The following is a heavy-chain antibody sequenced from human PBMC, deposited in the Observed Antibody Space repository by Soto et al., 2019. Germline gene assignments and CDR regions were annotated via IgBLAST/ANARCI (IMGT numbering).Heavy chain of an antibody. D-gene: IGHD3-22*01. J-gene: IGHJ4*02. CDR2: ISGSGGST. CDR1: GFTFSSYA. V-gene: IGHV3-23*01. CDR3: ARYYYDSSGSVCFDY. Sequence: EVQLLESGGGLVQPGGSLRLSCAASGFTFSSYAMSWVRQAPGKGLEWVSAISGSGGSTYYADSVKGRFTISRDNSKNTLYLQMNSVRAEDTAVYYCARYYYDSSGSVCFDYWGQGTLVTVSS.